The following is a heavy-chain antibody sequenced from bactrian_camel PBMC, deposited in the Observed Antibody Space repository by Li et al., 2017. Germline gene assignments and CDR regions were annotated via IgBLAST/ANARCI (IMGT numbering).Heavy chain of an antibody. J-gene: IGHJ4*01. CDR3: TREDPGAGRAD. V-gene: IGHV3S30*01. Sequence: QLVESGGGLVQPGGSLRLSCAASGFTFSSYTMSWVRQAPGKGLEWVSTINTGGGYTYYADSVKGRFTISRDDAKNALYLQLNSLKTEDTAMYYCTREDPGAGRADWGQGTQVTVS. CDR2: INTGGGYT. CDR1: GFTFSSYT. D-gene: IGHD6*01.